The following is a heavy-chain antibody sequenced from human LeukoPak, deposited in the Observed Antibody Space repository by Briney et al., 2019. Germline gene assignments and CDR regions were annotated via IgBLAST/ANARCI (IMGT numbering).Heavy chain of an antibody. J-gene: IGHJ4*02. CDR3: ARDERRYCSDSSCYPGDY. V-gene: IGHV3-21*01. Sequence: GGSLRLSCASSGFTFRSYAIKWVRQAPGKGLAWVSAISRTSAYIYYSDSVKGRFTISRDNAKNSVYLQIDSLRAEDTAVYCARDERRYCSDSSCYPGDYWGQGTLVTVSS. CDR2: ISRTSAYI. CDR1: GFTFRSYA. D-gene: IGHD2-2*01.